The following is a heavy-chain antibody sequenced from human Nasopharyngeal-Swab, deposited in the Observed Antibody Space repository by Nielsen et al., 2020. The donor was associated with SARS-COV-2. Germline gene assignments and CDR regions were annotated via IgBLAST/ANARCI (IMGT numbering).Heavy chain of an antibody. CDR2: ISPSGDST. Sequence: VRQAPGKGLQWVSSISPSGDSTYNADSVKGRFTLLRDTSVSTLYLQMNSLRAEDTAVYYCAKGRGSYYYYMDVWGKGTTVTVSS. CDR3: AKGRGSYYYYMDV. D-gene: IGHD3-10*01. V-gene: IGHV3-23*01. J-gene: IGHJ6*03.